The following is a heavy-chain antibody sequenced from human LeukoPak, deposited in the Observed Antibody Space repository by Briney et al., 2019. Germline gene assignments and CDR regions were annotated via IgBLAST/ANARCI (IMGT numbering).Heavy chain of an antibody. CDR1: GGSISSHY. J-gene: IGHJ4*02. Sequence: SETLSLTCTVSGGSISSHYWSWLRQPPGKGLEWSGYIYYSGSTNYNPSLKSRVTISVDTSKNQFSLKLSSVTAADTAVYYCARDSSSNYGIDYWGQGTLVTVSS. CDR2: IYYSGST. D-gene: IGHD4-11*01. V-gene: IGHV4-59*11. CDR3: ARDSSSNYGIDY.